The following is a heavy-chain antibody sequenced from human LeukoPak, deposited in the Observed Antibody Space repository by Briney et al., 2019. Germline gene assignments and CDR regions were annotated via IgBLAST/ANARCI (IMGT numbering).Heavy chain of an antibody. D-gene: IGHD1-26*01. V-gene: IGHV1-18*01. CDR2: ISAKKGNT. CDR1: GYTFTNYG. Sequence: ASVKVSCKASGYTFTNYGISWVRQAPGQGLEWMGWISAKKGNTNYAQKVQGRVTMTTDTSTSTAYMELRSLRSDDTAVYYCAARSGELPYYFDYWGQGTLVTVSS. J-gene: IGHJ4*02. CDR3: AARSGELPYYFDY.